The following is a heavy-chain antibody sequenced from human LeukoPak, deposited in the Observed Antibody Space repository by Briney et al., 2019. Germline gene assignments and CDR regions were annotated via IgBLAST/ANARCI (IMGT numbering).Heavy chain of an antibody. Sequence: ASVKVSCKASGYSFSTFGITWVRQAPGQGLEWMGWISPYDDSTAYGQKFEGRVTMTRDTSTNTAYMELRSLTSEDTAVYYCASFSKAASRGDYYYYLDVWGKGTTVTVPS. CDR2: ISPYDDST. J-gene: IGHJ6*03. CDR1: GYSFSTFG. V-gene: IGHV1-18*01. D-gene: IGHD2-15*01. CDR3: ASFSKAASRGDYYYYLDV.